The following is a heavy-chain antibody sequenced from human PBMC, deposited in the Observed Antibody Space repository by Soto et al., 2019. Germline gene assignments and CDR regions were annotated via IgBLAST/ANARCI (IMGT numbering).Heavy chain of an antibody. CDR2: ISYDGNHK. Sequence: GGSLRLSCAASGFTFSSYGMHWVRQAPGKGLEWVAVISYDGNHKYYADSVKGRFTISRDNSRNTLYLQMNSLRAEDTAVYSCAAPSRNTSGYYLNWYFDLWGRGTLVTVSS. J-gene: IGHJ2*01. D-gene: IGHD3-22*01. CDR3: AAPSRNTSGYYLNWYFDL. V-gene: IGHV3-30*03. CDR1: GFTFSSYG.